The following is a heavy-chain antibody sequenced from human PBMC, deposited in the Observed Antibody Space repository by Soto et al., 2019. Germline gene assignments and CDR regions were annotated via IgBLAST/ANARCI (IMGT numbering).Heavy chain of an antibody. D-gene: IGHD3-22*01. V-gene: IGHV3-49*03. CDR1: GFTFGDYA. Sequence: GGSLRLSCTASGFTFGDYAVSWFRQAPGKGLEWVGFIRSKAYGGTTEYAASVKGRFTISRDDSKSIAYLQMNSLKTEDTAVYYCTRVVTMIVVVTPFDYWGQGTQVTVSS. CDR2: IRSKAYGGTT. CDR3: TRVVTMIVVVTPFDY. J-gene: IGHJ4*02.